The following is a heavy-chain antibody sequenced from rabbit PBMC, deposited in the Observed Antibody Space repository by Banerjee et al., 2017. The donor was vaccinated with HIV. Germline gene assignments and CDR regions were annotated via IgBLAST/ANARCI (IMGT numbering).Heavy chain of an antibody. D-gene: IGHD2-1*01. CDR3: ARDVYDDSGDYDTFSL. CDR2: INTGSGST. V-gene: IGHV1S40*01. J-gene: IGHJ4*01. CDR1: GSDISSYY. Sequence: QSLEESGGALVTPGGTLTLTCTASGSDISSYYMCWVRQAPGKGLEWIACINTGSGSTYYASWAKGRFTISKTSSTTVTLQMTSLTAADTATYFCARDVYDDSGDYDTFSLWGPGTLVTVS.